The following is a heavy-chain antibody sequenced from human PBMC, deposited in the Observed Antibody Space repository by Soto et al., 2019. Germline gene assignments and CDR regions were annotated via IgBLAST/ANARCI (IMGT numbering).Heavy chain of an antibody. D-gene: IGHD3-9*01. Sequence: QVQLVESGGGVVQPGRSLRLSCAASGFTFSSYAMHWVRQAPGKGLEWVAVISYDGSNKYYADSVKGRFTISRDNSKNTLYLQMNSLRAEDTAVYYCSGKPSHSRYFDWLLLSWGQGTLVTVSS. V-gene: IGHV3-30-3*01. CDR3: SGKPSHSRYFDWLLLS. CDR1: GFTFSSYA. CDR2: ISYDGSNK. J-gene: IGHJ5*02.